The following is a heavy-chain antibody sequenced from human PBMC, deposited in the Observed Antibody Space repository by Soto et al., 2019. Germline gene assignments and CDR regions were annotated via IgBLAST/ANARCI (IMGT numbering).Heavy chain of an antibody. CDR2: ISAYNGNT. D-gene: IGHD3-3*01. V-gene: IGHV1-18*04. CDR1: GYTFTSYG. J-gene: IGHJ6*02. CDR3: ARGNRDDFWSGYLNPYYYYGMDV. Sequence: GASVKVSCKASGYTFTSYGISWVRQAPGQGLEWMGWISAYNGNTNYAQKLQGRVTMTTDTSTSTAYMELRGLRSDDTAVYYCARGNRDDFWSGYLNPYYYYGMDVWGQGTTVTVSS.